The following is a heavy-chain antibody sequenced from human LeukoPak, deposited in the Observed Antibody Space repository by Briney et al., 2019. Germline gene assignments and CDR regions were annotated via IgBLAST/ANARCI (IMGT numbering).Heavy chain of an antibody. CDR2: IRRKAYGGAT. D-gene: IGHD3-22*01. V-gene: IGHV3-49*03. CDR3: SREGEYHYYDSSGPLDY. CDR1: GFTFGEYT. J-gene: IGHJ4*02. Sequence: GGSLRLSCTASGFTFGEYTMSWFRQAPGKGLEWVGFIRRKAYGGATEYAASVKGRFTISTDDSKSIAYLQMYSLKTEDTAVYYCSREGEYHYYDSSGPLDYWGQGTLVTVSS.